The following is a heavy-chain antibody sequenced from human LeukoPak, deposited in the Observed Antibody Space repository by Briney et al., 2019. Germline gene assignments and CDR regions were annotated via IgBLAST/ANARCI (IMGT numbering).Heavy chain of an antibody. CDR1: GYTFTSYD. D-gene: IGHD6-13*01. Sequence: GASVKVSCKASGYTFTSYDINWVRQATGQGLEWMGWMNPNSGNTGYAQKFQGRVTMTRNTSISTAYMELSSLRSEDTAVYYCASGLAGYYYYGMDVWGQGTTVTVSS. J-gene: IGHJ6*02. CDR3: ASGLAGYYYYGMDV. V-gene: IGHV1-8*01. CDR2: MNPNSGNT.